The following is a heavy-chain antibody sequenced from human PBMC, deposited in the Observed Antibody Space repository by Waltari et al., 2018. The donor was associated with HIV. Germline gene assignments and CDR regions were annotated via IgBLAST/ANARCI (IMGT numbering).Heavy chain of an antibody. CDR2: ITSEAYGGTA. J-gene: IGHJ6*02. Sequence: EVHLMESGGGLVKPGRSLRLSCRGSGFTLGDYGRGWFRQAPGKGLEWVGFITSEAYGGTAEYAASVTGRFTISREDSKSTAYMQMNRLESEDTGVYFCSRPSGPLHSYGMDVWGQGTTVIVSS. D-gene: IGHD1-26*01. V-gene: IGHV3-49*05. CDR1: GFTLGDYG. CDR3: SRPSGPLHSYGMDV.